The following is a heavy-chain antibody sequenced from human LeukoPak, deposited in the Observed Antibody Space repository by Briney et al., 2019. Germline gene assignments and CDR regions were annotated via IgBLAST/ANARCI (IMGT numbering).Heavy chain of an antibody. D-gene: IGHD3-10*01. CDR3: VRDEDGTAPLHY. J-gene: IGHJ4*02. CDR2: ITSDGSSA. CDR1: GFTFSNYG. V-gene: IGHV3-74*01. Sequence: GGSLRLSCVASGFTFSNYGMSWVRQAPGKGLVWVSLITSDGSSAVYADSVKGRFTVTRDNANNILYLQMNSLRAEDTAVYYCVRDEDGTAPLHYWGQGTLVTVSS.